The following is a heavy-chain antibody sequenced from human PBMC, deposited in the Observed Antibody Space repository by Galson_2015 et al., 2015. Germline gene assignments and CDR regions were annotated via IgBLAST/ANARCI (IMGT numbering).Heavy chain of an antibody. D-gene: IGHD6-25*01. CDR3: ARVSGYGDFFDY. V-gene: IGHV3-21*01. Sequence: SCAASGFTFSSYSMNWVRQAPGKGLEWVSSISSSSSSYIYYADSVKGRFTISRDNAKNSLYLQMNSLRAEDTAVYYCARVSGYGDFFDYWGQGTLVTVSS. J-gene: IGHJ4*02. CDR1: GFTFSSYS. CDR2: ISSSSSSYI.